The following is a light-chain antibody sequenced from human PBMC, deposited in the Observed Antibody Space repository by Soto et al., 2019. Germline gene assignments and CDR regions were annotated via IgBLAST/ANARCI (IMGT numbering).Light chain of an antibody. CDR2: GAF. V-gene: IGKV3-20*01. J-gene: IGKJ1*01. CDR1: QSVSSTY. CDR3: QHFVNSLTWT. Sequence: EIVMTQSPAILSVSPGERATLAWWASQSVSSTYLIWYQQKPGQAPRLLIYGAFSRATGVPDRFSGGGSGTDFTLTISRLEPEDFAVYYCQHFVNSLTWTFGQGTKVDIK.